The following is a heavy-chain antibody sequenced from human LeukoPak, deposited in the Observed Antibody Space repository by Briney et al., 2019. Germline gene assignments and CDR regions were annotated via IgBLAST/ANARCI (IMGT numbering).Heavy chain of an antibody. J-gene: IGHJ4*02. V-gene: IGHV3-9*01. CDR3: ESSPKHKLPGIAVAGTFDY. D-gene: IGHD6-19*01. CDR1: GFTFDDYA. CDR2: ISWNSGNI. Sequence: GGSLRLSCATSGFTFDDYAMHWVRQAPGKGLEWVSGISWNSGNIGYADSVKGRFTISRDNAKNSLYLQMNSLRAEDTALYYCESSPKHKLPGIAVAGTFDYWGQGTLVTVSS.